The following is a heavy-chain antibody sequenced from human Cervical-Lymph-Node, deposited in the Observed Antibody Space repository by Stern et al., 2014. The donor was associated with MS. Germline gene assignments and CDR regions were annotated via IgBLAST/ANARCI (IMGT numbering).Heavy chain of an antibody. CDR2: IDCDDDK. CDR3: ARIYSPSSGWYRFDY. J-gene: IGHJ4*02. Sequence: QVTLRESGPALVKPTQTLTLTCTFSGFSLSTSGMRVSWIRQPPGKALEWLARIDCDDDKFYSTSLKTRLTISKDTSKIQVVLTMTNMDPVDTATYYCARIYSPSSGWYRFDYWCQGTLVTVSS. CDR1: GFSLSTSGMR. V-gene: IGHV2-70*04. D-gene: IGHD6-19*01.